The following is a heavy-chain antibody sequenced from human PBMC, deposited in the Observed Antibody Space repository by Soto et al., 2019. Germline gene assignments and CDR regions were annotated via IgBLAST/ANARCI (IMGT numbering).Heavy chain of an antibody. V-gene: IGHV3-53*01. D-gene: IGHD3-22*01. CDR2: IYSGGST. Sequence: GGSLRLSCAASGFTVSSNYMSWVRQAPGKGLEWVSVIYSGGSTYYADSVKGRFNISRDNSKDTLYLQMNSLRAEDTAVYYCARDRVESGYPEYFQHWGQGTLVTVSS. J-gene: IGHJ1*01. CDR1: GFTVSSNY. CDR3: ARDRVESGYPEYFQH.